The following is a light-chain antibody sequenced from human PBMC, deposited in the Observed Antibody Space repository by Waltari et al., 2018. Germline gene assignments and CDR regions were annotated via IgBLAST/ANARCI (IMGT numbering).Light chain of an antibody. V-gene: IGKV3-15*01. CDR2: GAS. J-gene: IGKJ3*01. CDR1: RRVVTN. Sequence: SNRATRRVVTNLPAYQKNPCLAPRLLIYGASNSATGIPARFSGSGSGTEFSLTIRSLQSEDFALYHCQQYNHWPPDFPFGPGTKVDIK. CDR3: QQYNHWPPDFP.